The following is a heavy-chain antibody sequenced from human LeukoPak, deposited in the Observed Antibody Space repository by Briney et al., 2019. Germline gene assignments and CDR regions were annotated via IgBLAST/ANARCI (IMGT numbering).Heavy chain of an antibody. V-gene: IGHV3-48*01. CDR2: TSGDSKVI. Sequence: GGSLRLSCAASGFTFKSHNMNWVRQAPGKGLEWVSFTSGDSKVIYYADSVKGRFTISRDNAKNSLFLQMNSLRVDDTAVYYCGRDGGVAYGLDVWGRGTTVTVSS. J-gene: IGHJ6*02. CDR3: GRDGGVAYGLDV. CDR1: GFTFKSHN. D-gene: IGHD3-3*01.